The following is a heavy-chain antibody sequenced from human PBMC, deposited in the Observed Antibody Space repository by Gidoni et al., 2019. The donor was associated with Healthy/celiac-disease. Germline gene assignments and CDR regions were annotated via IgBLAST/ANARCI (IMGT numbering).Heavy chain of an antibody. CDR1: GYTLTSYG. CDR3: ARDHTFGGVIEYYYYYMDV. Sequence: QVQLVQSGAEVKKPVASVKVSCKAAGYTLTSYGISWVRQAPGQGLEWMGWISAYNGNTNYAQKLQGRVTMTTDTSTSTAYMELRSLRSDDTAVYYCARDHTFGGVIEYYYYYMDVWGKGTTVTVSS. V-gene: IGHV1-18*01. D-gene: IGHD3-16*02. J-gene: IGHJ6*03. CDR2: ISAYNGNT.